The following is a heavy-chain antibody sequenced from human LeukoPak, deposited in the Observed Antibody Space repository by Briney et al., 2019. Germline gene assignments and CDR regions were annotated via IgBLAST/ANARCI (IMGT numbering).Heavy chain of an antibody. CDR3: ARQGVWFGELDYYYGMDV. J-gene: IGHJ6*02. CDR1: GGSISSYY. CDR2: IYYSGST. D-gene: IGHD3-10*01. Sequence: PSETLSLTCTVSGGSISSYYWSWIRQPPGKGLEWIGYIYYSGSTNYNPSLKSRVTISVDTSRNQFSLKLSSVTAADTGVYYCARQGVWFGELDYYYGMDVWGQGTTVTVSS. V-gene: IGHV4-59*01.